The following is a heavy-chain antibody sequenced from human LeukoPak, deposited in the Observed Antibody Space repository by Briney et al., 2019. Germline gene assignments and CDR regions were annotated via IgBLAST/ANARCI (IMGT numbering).Heavy chain of an antibody. D-gene: IGHD3-10*01. Sequence: GGSLRLSCAASGFTFSSYSMNWVRQAPGKGLEWVSSISSSSSYIYYADSVKGRFTISRDNAKNSLYLQMNSLRAEDTAVYYCARGQLWSNSFDYWGQGTLVTVSS. CDR2: ISSSSSYI. CDR3: ARGQLWSNSFDY. CDR1: GFTFSSYS. V-gene: IGHV3-21*01. J-gene: IGHJ4*02.